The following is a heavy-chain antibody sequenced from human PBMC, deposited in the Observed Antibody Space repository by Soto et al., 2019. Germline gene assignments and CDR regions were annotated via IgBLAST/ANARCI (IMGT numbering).Heavy chain of an antibody. Sequence: SVKVSCKASGGTFSSYAISWVRQAPGQGLEWMGGIIPIFGTANYAQKFQGRVTITADESTSTAYMELSSLRSEDTAVYYCADAHLDYYDSSGSYSYNWFDPWGQGTLVTVSS. V-gene: IGHV1-69*13. J-gene: IGHJ5*02. CDR3: ADAHLDYYDSSGSYSYNWFDP. CDR2: IIPIFGTA. D-gene: IGHD3-22*01. CDR1: GGTFSSYA.